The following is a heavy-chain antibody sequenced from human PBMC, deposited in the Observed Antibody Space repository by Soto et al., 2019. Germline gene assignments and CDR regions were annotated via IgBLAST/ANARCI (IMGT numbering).Heavy chain of an antibody. CDR3: ARYTSVTGEGNYYYYGMDV. D-gene: IGHD2-2*02. CDR2: IYPGDSDT. Sequence: PGESLKISCKGSGYSFTSYWIGWVRQMPGKGLEWMGIIYPGDSDTRYSPSFQGQVTISADKSISTAYLQWSSLKASDTAMYYCARYTSVTGEGNYYYYGMDVWGQGTTVTVSS. V-gene: IGHV5-51*01. CDR1: GYSFTSYW. J-gene: IGHJ6*02.